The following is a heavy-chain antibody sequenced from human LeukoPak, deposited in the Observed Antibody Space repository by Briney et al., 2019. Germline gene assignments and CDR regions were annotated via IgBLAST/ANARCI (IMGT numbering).Heavy chain of an antibody. CDR2: ISGSGGST. J-gene: IGHJ4*02. V-gene: IGHV3-23*01. D-gene: IGHD2-2*01. Sequence: GGSLRLSCAASGFTFSSYGMSWVRQAPGKGLEWVSAISGSGGSTYYADSVKGRFTISRDNSKNTLYLQMNSLRAEDTAVYYCAKVPCSSTSCYFDYWGQGTLVTVSS. CDR3: AKVPCSSTSCYFDY. CDR1: GFTFSSYG.